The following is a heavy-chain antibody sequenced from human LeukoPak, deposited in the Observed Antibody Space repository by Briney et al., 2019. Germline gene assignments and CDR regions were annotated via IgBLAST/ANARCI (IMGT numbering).Heavy chain of an antibody. J-gene: IGHJ4*02. CDR3: ARDLLYSGYYRHNFDY. CDR1: GGTFSSYA. CDR2: ITPIFGTA. V-gene: IGHV1-69*13. Sequence: SVKVSCKASGGTFSSYAISWVRQAPGQGLEWMVGITPIFGTANYAQKFQGRVTITADESTSTAYMELSSLRSEDTAVYYCARDLLYSGYYRHNFDYWGQGTLVTVSS. D-gene: IGHD3-22*01.